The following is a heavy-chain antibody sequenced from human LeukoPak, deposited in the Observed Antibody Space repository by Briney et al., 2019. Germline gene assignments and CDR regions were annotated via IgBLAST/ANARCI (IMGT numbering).Heavy chain of an antibody. Sequence: GGSLRLSCAASGFTFSSYSMNWVRQAPGKGLGWVSSISSSSSYIYYADSVKGRFTISRGNAKNSLYLQMNSLRAEDTAVYYCARDIAAAGGVAFDIWGQGTMVTVSS. CDR3: ARDIAAAGGVAFDI. CDR2: ISSSSSYI. V-gene: IGHV3-21*01. CDR1: GFTFSSYS. J-gene: IGHJ3*02. D-gene: IGHD6-13*01.